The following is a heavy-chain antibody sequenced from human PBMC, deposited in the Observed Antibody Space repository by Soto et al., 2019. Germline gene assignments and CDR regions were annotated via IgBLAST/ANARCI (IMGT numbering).Heavy chain of an antibody. CDR3: MRDTNGDYIGAFDS. V-gene: IGHV3-23*01. CDR2: ITVGGDVT. CDR1: GFTFSAYA. D-gene: IGHD4-17*01. Sequence: PGGSLRVPCVAYGFTFSAYAMTWVRQAPGRGLEWVSSITVGGDVTTYAASVRGRFTISRDNSKNTLYLQMNSLRAEDTAVYYCMRDTNGDYIGAFDSWGQGTLVSVSS. J-gene: IGHJ3*01.